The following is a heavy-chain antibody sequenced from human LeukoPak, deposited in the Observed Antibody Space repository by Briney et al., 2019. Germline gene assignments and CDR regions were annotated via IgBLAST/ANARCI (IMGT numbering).Heavy chain of an antibody. Sequence: PAGSLRLSCAASGFTFGVYYMTWIRQAPGRGLEPLSFISPTGDIIKYVDSVKGRFTISRDNAKSSMYLEMNSLRAADTAVYYCAREHWAAPDHWGQGNLVTVPP. CDR3: AREHWAAPDH. D-gene: IGHD3-16*01. CDR1: GFTFGVYY. V-gene: IGHV3-11*01. J-gene: IGHJ4*02. CDR2: ISPTGDII.